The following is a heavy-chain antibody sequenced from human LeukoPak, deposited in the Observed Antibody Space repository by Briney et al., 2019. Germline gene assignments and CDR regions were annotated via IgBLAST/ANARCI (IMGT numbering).Heavy chain of an antibody. V-gene: IGHV4-59*08. D-gene: IGHD6-13*01. J-gene: IGHJ4*02. CDR1: GGSISSHY. CDR2: IYYSGST. CDR3: ARHTDIAPLSSLKY. Sequence: RPSETLSLTCTVSGGSISSHYWSWIRQTPGKGLEWIGDIYYSGSTNYHPSLKSRVTISVDTSKNQFSLKLSSVTAADTAVYYCARHTDIAPLSSLKYWGQGTLVTVSS.